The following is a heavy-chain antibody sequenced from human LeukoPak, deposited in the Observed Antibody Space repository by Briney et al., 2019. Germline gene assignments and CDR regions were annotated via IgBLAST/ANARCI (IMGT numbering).Heavy chain of an antibody. CDR3: ARGPKSNYYDSSGYYPLIRYFDY. J-gene: IGHJ4*02. D-gene: IGHD3-22*01. Sequence: SETLSLTCAVYGGSFSGYYWSWIRQPPGKGLEWIGEINHSGSTNYNPSLKSRVTISVDTSKNQFSLKLSSVTAADTAVYYCARGPKSNYYDSSGYYPLIRYFDYWGQGTLVTVSA. V-gene: IGHV4-34*01. CDR2: INHSGST. CDR1: GGSFSGYY.